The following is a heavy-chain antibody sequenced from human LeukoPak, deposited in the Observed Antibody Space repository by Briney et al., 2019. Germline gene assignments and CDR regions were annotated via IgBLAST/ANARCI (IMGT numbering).Heavy chain of an antibody. CDR1: GGSISSYY. CDR3: AREFDDSGGSYNWFDP. D-gene: IGHD2-15*01. V-gene: IGHV4-59*01. Sequence: SETLSLTCTVSGGSISSYYWSWIRQPPGKGLEWIGYIYYSGSTNYNPSLKSRVTISVDTSKNQFSLKLSSVTAADTAVYYCAREFDDSGGSYNWFDPWGQGTLVTVSS. CDR2: IYYSGST. J-gene: IGHJ5*02.